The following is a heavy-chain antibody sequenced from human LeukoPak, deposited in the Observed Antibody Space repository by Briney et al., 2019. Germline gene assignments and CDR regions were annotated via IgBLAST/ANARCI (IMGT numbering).Heavy chain of an antibody. CDR2: MHHSGST. J-gene: IGHJ4*02. V-gene: IGHV4-38-2*02. CDR1: DYSISSGYY. Sequence: SETLSLTCTVSDYSISSGYYWGWIRQPPEKGLEWIGSMHHSGSTYYNPSLKSRVTISVDTSKNQFSLKLSSVTAADTAVYYCARSLRGYYYDSSGYQINGIFDYWGQGTLVTVSS. CDR3: ARSLRGYYYDSSGYQINGIFDY. D-gene: IGHD3-22*01.